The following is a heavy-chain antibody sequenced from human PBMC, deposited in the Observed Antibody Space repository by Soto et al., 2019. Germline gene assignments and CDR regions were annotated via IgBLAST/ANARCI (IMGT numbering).Heavy chain of an antibody. J-gene: IGHJ4*02. CDR2: MNPNSGDT. V-gene: IGHV1-8*01. D-gene: IGHD2-15*01. CDR1: GYTFTSYD. CDR3: ARGTPQGWYGTVY. Sequence: GASVKVSCKASGYTFTSYDINWVRQATGQGLEWMGWMNPNSGDTGYAQKFQGRVTMTRDTSITTAYMELSSLRSEDTAVYYCARGTPQGWYGTVYWGQGTLVTVSS.